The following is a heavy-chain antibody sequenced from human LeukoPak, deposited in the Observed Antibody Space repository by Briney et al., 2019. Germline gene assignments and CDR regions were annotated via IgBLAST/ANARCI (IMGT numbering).Heavy chain of an antibody. CDR2: IGGSGSFI. V-gene: IGHV3-48*02. CDR3: ARLLATWDYYYMDV. Sequence: PGESLRLSCAGSGFRFSTYSIKWVRQAPGKGLEWVSHIGGSGSFIYYADSVRGRFTISRDNAKNSVYLQMNSLRDEDTAVYFCARLLATWDYYYMDVWGKGTTVTVSS. J-gene: IGHJ6*03. CDR1: GFRFSTYS. D-gene: IGHD3-3*02.